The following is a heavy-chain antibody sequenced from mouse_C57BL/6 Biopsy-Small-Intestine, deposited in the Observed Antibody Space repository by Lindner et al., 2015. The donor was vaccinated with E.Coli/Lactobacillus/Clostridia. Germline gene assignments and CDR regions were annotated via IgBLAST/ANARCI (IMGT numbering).Heavy chain of an antibody. CDR1: GYTFTDFY. J-gene: IGHJ1*01. CDR3: ARVLAARQGVNDFYYGMDV. V-gene: IGHV1S29*02. CDR2: INPNSGGS. D-gene: IGHD1-1*01. Sequence: SVKVSCKASGYTFTDFYIHWVRQAPGQGLEWMGWINPNSGGSDYAQKFQGRVTMTRDTSISTAYMELSRLKSDDTAVYYCARVLAARQGVNDFYYGMDVWGQGTTVTVSS.